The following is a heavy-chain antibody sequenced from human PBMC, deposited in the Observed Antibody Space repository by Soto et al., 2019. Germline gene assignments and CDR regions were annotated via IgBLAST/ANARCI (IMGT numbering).Heavy chain of an antibody. D-gene: IGHD3-10*01. CDR3: ARVFSSAMCD. CDR2: INHSGST. J-gene: IGHJ4*02. CDR1: GGSFSGYY. Sequence: SETLSLTCAVYGGSFSGYYWSWIRQPPGKGLEWIGEINHSGSTNYNPSLKSRVTISVDTSKNQFSLKLSSVTAADTAVYYCARVFSSAMCDWGQGTLVTVSS. V-gene: IGHV4-34*01.